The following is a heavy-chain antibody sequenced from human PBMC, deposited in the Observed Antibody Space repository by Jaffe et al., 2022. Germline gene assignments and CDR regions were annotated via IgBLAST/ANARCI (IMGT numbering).Heavy chain of an antibody. D-gene: IGHD3-3*01. CDR3: ARSGGSDFWSGYYPEFDY. CDR2: IYYSGST. V-gene: IGHV4-59*01. J-gene: IGHJ4*02. Sequence: QVQLQESGPGLVKPSETLSLTCTVSGGSISSYYWSWIRQPPGKGLEWIGYIYYSGSTNYNPSLKSRVTISVDTSKNQFSLKLSSVTAADTAVYYCARSGGSDFWSGYYPEFDYWGQGTLVTVSS. CDR1: GGSISSYY.